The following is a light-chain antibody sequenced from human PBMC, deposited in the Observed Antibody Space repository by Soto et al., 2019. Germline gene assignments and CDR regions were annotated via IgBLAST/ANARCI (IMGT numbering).Light chain of an antibody. Sequence: EIVMTQSPVTLSVSLEERATLSCRTSESVGVNLAWFQQKPGQAPRLLIYGASTRAPSVPTRFSGGGSGTEFSLTISSLQSEDLALYFYQQYHYWPRLFGQGTKVEV. V-gene: IGKV3-15*01. CDR2: GAS. CDR3: QQYHYWPRL. CDR1: ESVGVN. J-gene: IGKJ1*01.